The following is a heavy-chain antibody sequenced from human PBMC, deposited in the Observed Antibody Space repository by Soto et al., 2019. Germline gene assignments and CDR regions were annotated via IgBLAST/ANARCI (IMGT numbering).Heavy chain of an antibody. CDR1: ESTVSRDW. Sequence: EVHLVESGGGLVQTGGSLRLSCAIFESTVSRDWMNWVRQAPGKGLEWVAHINQDGSEKYYVDSVKGRFTISRDNAEKALYLQMNRVRPADTAMYYGAGGVGDAFWGQGTLVTGSS. CDR2: INQDGSEK. J-gene: IGHJ4*02. CDR3: AGGVGDAF. V-gene: IGHV3-7*04. D-gene: IGHD3-16*01.